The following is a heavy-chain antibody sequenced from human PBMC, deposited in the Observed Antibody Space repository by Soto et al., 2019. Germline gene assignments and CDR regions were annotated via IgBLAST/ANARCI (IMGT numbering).Heavy chain of an antibody. CDR1: GFTFSSYG. Sequence: GGSLRLSCAASGFTFSSYGMHWVRQAPGKGLEWVAVISYDGSNKYYADSVKGRFTISRDNSKNTLYLQMNSLRAEDTAVYYCAKRGEGGSYDYWGQGTLVTVSS. J-gene: IGHJ4*02. CDR3: AKRGEGGSYDY. CDR2: ISYDGSNK. V-gene: IGHV3-30*18. D-gene: IGHD1-26*01.